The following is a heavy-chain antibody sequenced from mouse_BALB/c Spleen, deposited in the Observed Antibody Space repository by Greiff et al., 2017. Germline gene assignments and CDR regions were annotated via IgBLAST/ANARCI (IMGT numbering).Heavy chain of an antibody. D-gene: IGHD3-1*01. CDR2: ISSGGST. J-gene: IGHJ3*01. V-gene: IGHV5-6-5*01. CDR1: GFTFSSYA. Sequence: EVQVVESGGGLVKPGGSLKLSCAASGFTFSSYAMSWVRQTPEKRLEWVASISSGGSTYYPDSVKGRFTISRDNARNILYLQMSSLRSEDTAMYYCAFSLGLEAWFAYWGQGTLVTVSA. CDR3: AFSLGLEAWFAY.